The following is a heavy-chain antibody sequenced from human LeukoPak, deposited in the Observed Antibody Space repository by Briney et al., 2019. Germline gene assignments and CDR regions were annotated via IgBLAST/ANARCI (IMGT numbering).Heavy chain of an antibody. CDR3: AREYSSGWYDYFDY. Sequence: PWASVKVSCKASGGTFSSYAISWVRQAPGQGLEWMGGIIPIFGTANYAQKFQGRVTITADESTSTAYMELSSLRSEDTAVYYCAREYSSGWYDYFDYWGQGTLVTVSS. V-gene: IGHV1-69*01. CDR2: IIPIFGTA. CDR1: GGTFSSYA. D-gene: IGHD6-19*01. J-gene: IGHJ4*02.